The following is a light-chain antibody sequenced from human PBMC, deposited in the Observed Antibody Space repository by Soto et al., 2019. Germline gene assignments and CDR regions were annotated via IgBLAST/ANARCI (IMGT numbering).Light chain of an antibody. CDR3: SSYVGNNNLV. J-gene: IGLJ3*02. CDR2: EVY. Sequence: QSALTQPRSVSGSPGQSVTISCTGTFNDVGGYNYVSWYQQHPGKAPKVIIYEVYKRPSGVPDRFSGSKSGKTASLTVSGLQADDEADYYCSSYVGNNNLVFGGGTKLTVL. V-gene: IGLV2-8*01. CDR1: FNDVGGYNY.